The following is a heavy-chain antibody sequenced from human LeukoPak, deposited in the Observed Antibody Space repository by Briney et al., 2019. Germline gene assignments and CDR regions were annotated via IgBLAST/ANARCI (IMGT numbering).Heavy chain of an antibody. Sequence: SETLSLTCTVSGGSISSSSYYWSWIRQPAGKGLEWIGRIYTSGSTNYNPSLKSRVTISVDTSKNQFSLKLSSVTAADTAVYYCAREWYFDLWGRGILVTVSS. J-gene: IGHJ2*01. CDR3: AREWYFDL. CDR2: IYTSGST. CDR1: GGSISSSSYY. V-gene: IGHV4-61*02.